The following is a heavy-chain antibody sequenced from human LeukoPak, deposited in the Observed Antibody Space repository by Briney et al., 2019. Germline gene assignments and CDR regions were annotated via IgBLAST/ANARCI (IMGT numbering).Heavy chain of an antibody. V-gene: IGHV4-34*01. D-gene: IGHD6-19*01. CDR3: ARGGSSGWYSLNY. CDR2: INHSGST. J-gene: IGHJ4*02. Sequence: SETLSLTCAVYGGSFSGYYWSWIRQPPGKGLEWIGEINHSGSTNYNPSLKSRVTISVDTSKNQFSLKLSSVTAADPAVYYCARGGSSGWYSLNYWGQGTLVTVSS. CDR1: GGSFSGYY.